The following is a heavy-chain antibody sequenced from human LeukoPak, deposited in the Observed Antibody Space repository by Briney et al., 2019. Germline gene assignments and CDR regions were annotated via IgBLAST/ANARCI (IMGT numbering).Heavy chain of an antibody. CDR1: DGSITSYY. Sequence: SETLSLTCTVSDGSITSYYWNWIRQPPGKGLEWIGYIYYSGSTNYNPSLKSRVTISVDTSKNQFSLKLSSVTAADTAVYYCARSLDGYCSSTSCTMFDYWGQGTLVTVSS. J-gene: IGHJ4*02. CDR3: ARSLDGYCSSTSCTMFDY. CDR2: IYYSGST. D-gene: IGHD2-2*03. V-gene: IGHV4-59*01.